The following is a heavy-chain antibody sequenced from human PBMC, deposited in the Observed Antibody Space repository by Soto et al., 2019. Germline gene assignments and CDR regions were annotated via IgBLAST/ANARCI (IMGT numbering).Heavy chain of an antibody. V-gene: IGHV2-70*01. D-gene: IGHD3-22*01. CDR2: IDWDDDK. CDR1: GFSLSTSGMC. Sequence: SGPTLVNPTHTLTLICTFSGFSLSTSGMCVSWIRQPPGKALEWLALIDWDDDKYYSTSLKTRLTISKDTSKNQVVLTMTNMDPVDTATYYCARSLYYYDSSGYLHWGQGTLVTVSS. J-gene: IGHJ4*02. CDR3: ARSLYYYDSSGYLH.